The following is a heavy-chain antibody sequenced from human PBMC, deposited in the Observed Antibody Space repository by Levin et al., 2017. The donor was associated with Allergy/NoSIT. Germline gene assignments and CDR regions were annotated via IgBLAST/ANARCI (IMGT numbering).Heavy chain of an antibody. Sequence: ASVKVSCKASDYTFMSYGIIWVRQAPGQGLEWMGWISAYNGNTKYAQKLQGRVTMTTDTSTSTAYMELRSLRSDDTAVYYCARENFPIAATGIDSDRYYYGMDVWGQGTTVTVSS. D-gene: IGHD6-13*01. CDR3: ARENFPIAATGIDSDRYYYGMDV. CDR1: DYTFMSYG. V-gene: IGHV1-18*01. CDR2: ISAYNGNT. J-gene: IGHJ6*02.